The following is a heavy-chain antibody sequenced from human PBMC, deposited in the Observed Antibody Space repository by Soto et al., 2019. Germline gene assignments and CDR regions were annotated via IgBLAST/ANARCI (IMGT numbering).Heavy chain of an antibody. CDR3: ARVTPSWSATGCSLDP. V-gene: IGHV4-4*02. Sequence: QLQLQESGPGLVKPSETLSLTCAVSGGSVSSSNWWTWVRQSPGKGLEWIGEISHSGSTYYNPSHGCRVPIEVDTPNKQFSVRLSAVTAAAAAFYYCARVTPSWSATGCSLDPSGQGTLVAVSS. CDR2: ISHSGST. J-gene: IGHJ5*02. CDR1: GGSVSSSNW. D-gene: IGHD3-3*01.